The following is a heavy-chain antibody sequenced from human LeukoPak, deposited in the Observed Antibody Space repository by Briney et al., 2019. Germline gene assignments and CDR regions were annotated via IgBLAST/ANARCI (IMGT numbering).Heavy chain of an antibody. J-gene: IGHJ6*03. V-gene: IGHV1-2*02. CDR3: ARERGYGYYYYVDV. Sequence: ASVKVSCKASGYTFTGYYMHWVRQAPGQGLEWMGWINPNSGGTNYAQKFQGRVTMTRDTPISTAYMELSRLRSDDTAVYYCARERGYGYYYYVDVWGKGTTVTVTS. CDR1: GYTFTGYY. D-gene: IGHD4-17*01. CDR2: INPNSGGT.